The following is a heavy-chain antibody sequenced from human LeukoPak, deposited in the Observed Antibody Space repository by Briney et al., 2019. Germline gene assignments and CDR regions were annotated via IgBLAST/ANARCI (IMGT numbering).Heavy chain of an antibody. Sequence: ASVKVSCKASGYTFTGYYMHWVRQAPGQGLEWMGWIKPNSGGTNYAQKFQGRVTMTRDTSISTAYMELSRLRSDDTAVYYCARDFWSHYDSGGYYNNWFDPWGQGTLVTVSS. CDR2: IKPNSGGT. J-gene: IGHJ5*02. CDR1: GYTFTGYY. D-gene: IGHD3-22*01. CDR3: ARDFWSHYDSGGYYNNWFDP. V-gene: IGHV1-2*02.